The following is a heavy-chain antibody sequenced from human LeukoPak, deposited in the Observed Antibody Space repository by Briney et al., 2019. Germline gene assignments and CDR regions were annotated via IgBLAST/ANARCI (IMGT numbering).Heavy chain of an antibody. Sequence: GGSLTLSCAASGFTFGNYAINWVRQSPGKGLEWVSAISGSGGSTYYADSVKGRFTISRDNCKNTLYLQMNSLRAEDTAVYYCAKGTRAMSGTSLDYWGQGTLVTVSS. V-gene: IGHV3-23*01. CDR1: GFTFGNYA. D-gene: IGHD6-19*01. J-gene: IGHJ4*02. CDR3: AKGTRAMSGTSLDY. CDR2: ISGSGGST.